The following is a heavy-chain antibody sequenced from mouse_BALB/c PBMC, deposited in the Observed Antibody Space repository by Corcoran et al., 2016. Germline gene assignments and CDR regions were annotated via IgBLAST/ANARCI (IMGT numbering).Heavy chain of an antibody. Sequence: EVQLQQSGPELVKPGASVKMSCKASGYTFTSYVMHWVKQKPGQGLEWIGYINPYNDCTKYNEKFKGKATLTSDKSSSTAYMELSSLTSEDSAVYYCARDGNFGGDAMDYWGQGTSVTVSS. J-gene: IGHJ4*01. V-gene: IGHV1S136*01. D-gene: IGHD2-1*01. CDR1: GYTFTSYV. CDR3: ARDGNFGGDAMDY. CDR2: INPYNDCT.